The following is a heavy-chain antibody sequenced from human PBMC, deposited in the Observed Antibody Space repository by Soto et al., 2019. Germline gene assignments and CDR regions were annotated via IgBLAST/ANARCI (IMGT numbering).Heavy chain of an antibody. CDR3: ARTPYYYDSSGYYEYFQH. D-gene: IGHD3-22*01. Sequence: PAKTRSFTCTVSGGSMSSYYWSWVRQPPGKGLEWIGYIYYSGSTNYNPSLKSRVTISVDTSKNQFSLKLSSVTAADTAVYYCARTPYYYDSSGYYEYFQHWGQGTLVTVSS. J-gene: IGHJ1*01. CDR2: IYYSGST. CDR1: GGSMSSYY. V-gene: IGHV4-59*08.